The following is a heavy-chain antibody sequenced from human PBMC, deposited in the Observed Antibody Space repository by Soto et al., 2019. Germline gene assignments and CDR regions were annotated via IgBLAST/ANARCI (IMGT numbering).Heavy chain of an antibody. Sequence: QVRLQESGPGLVRPSQTLSLTCTLSGDSISSDGYYWSWIRQRPGKGLEWIGDFYYSGTTSYYPSLRSRLTISVDTSKNQFSLRLSSVTATDTAVYYCARRHDILTGSDSFDVWGRGTLVTVSS. CDR3: ARRHDILTGSDSFDV. V-gene: IGHV4-31*04. CDR1: GDSISSDGYY. J-gene: IGHJ3*01. CDR2: FYYSGTT. D-gene: IGHD3-9*01.